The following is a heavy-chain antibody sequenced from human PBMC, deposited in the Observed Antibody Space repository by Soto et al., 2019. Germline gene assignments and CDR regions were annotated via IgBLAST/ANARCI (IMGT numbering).Heavy chain of an antibody. V-gene: IGHV1-2*02. D-gene: IGHD1-26*01. CDR1: GYSFTGFY. CDR3: ARWASGSYF. CDR2: IRPNTGAT. Sequence: ASVKVSCKASGYSFTGFYIHWVRQAPGQGLEWMGSIRPNTGATNYAQNFQGRVTMTTDTSISTAYMELSSLRSDDTAVYYCARWASGSYFWGPGTLVTV. J-gene: IGHJ4*02.